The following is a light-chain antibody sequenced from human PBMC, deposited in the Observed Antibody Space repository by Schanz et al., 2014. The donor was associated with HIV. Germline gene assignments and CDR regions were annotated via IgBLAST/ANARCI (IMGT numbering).Light chain of an antibody. V-gene: IGKV1-8*01. CDR2: AAS. CDR1: QDITSY. CDR3: QQSYSTPQT. Sequence: AIRITQSPSSLSASTGDRVTITCRASQDITSYLAWYQQKPGKAPKLLIYAASTLVSGVPSRFNGSGSGTDFTLTISCLQSEDFATYYCQQSYSTPQTFGQGTKVEIK. J-gene: IGKJ1*01.